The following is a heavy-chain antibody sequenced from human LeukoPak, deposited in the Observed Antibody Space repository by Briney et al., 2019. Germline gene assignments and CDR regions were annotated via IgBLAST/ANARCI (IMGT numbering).Heavy chain of an antibody. CDR2: IDPSGGGT. CDR3: ARLIGDYYDNSRSSYWHGHLGY. V-gene: IGHV1-46*01. Sequence: ASVTVSCKASGYTFTRNYINWLRQAPGQGLEWTGMIDPSGGGTAYAQKFQDRVTMTSDTSTSTVYMELNSLRSEDTAVYYCARLIGDYYDNSRSSYWHGHLGYWGQGALVTVSS. CDR1: GYTFTRNY. J-gene: IGHJ4*02. D-gene: IGHD3-22*01.